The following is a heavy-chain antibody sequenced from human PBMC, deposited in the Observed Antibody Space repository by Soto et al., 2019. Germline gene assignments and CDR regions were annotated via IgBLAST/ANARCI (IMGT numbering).Heavy chain of an antibody. Sequence: PSETLSLTGTVSAGASSSGVYYWSGIRQHPGKGLEWIGYIYYSGSTYYNPSLKSRVTISVDTSKNQFSLKLGSVTAADTAVYYSARPFGAAAAAPFDSSGQGTLVTASS. CDR1: AGASSSGVYY. V-gene: IGHV4-31*03. CDR2: IYYSGST. CDR3: ARPFGAAAAAPFDS. J-gene: IGHJ4*02. D-gene: IGHD6-13*01.